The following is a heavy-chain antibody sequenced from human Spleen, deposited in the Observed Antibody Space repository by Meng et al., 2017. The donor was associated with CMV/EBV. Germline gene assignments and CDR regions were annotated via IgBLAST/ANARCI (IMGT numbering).Heavy chain of an antibody. Sequence: SETLSLTCTVSGGSMSSYFWSWIRQPPGKGLEWIAYIYYSGSTNYNPSLKSRVTISVDTSKNQFSLKLSSVTAADTAVYYCARIGTTSRFGGFDIWGQGTMVTVSS. CDR1: GGSMSSYF. V-gene: IGHV4-59*01. D-gene: IGHD1-7*01. CDR3: ARIGTTSRFGGFDI. CDR2: IYYSGST. J-gene: IGHJ3*02.